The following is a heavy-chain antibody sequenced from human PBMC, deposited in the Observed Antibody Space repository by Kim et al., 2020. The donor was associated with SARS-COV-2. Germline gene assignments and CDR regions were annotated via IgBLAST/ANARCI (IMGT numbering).Heavy chain of an antibody. D-gene: IGHD6-13*01. Sequence: SETLSLTCVVSGGSISTSNWWSWVRQSPEKGLEWIGDIYHSGTTNYNSALKSRVTISVDNSKNQFSLKLRSVTAADTAVYYCTRTVAAVWGQYYYYGMDVGGQGPTVTVPS. J-gene: IGHJ6*02. V-gene: IGHV4-4*02. CDR3: TRTVAAVWGQYYYYGMDV. CDR2: IYHSGTT. CDR1: GGSISTSNW.